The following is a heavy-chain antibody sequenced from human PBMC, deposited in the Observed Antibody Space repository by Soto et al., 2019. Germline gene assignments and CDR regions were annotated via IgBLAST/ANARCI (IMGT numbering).Heavy chain of an antibody. V-gene: IGHV1-69*12. D-gene: IGHD2-15*01. J-gene: IGHJ4*02. CDR1: GGTFSSYA. CDR2: IIPIFGTA. CDR3: ARQYCSGGSCYFDFDY. Sequence: QVQLVQSGAEVKKPGSSVKVSCKASGGTFSSYAISWVRQAPGQGLEWMGGIIPIFGTANYAQKFQGRVTIPADESTSTASMELSSLRSEDTAVYYCARQYCSGGSCYFDFDYWGQGTLVTVSS.